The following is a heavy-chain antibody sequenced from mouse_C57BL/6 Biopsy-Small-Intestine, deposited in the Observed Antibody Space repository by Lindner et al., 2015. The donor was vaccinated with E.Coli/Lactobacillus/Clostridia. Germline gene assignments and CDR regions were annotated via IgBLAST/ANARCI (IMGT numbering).Heavy chain of an antibody. CDR3: ARGSITTHFDY. Sequence: VQLQESGAELARPGASVKLSCKASGYTFTSYGISWVKQRTGQGLEWIGEIYPRSGNTYYNEKFKGKATLTADKSSSTAYMQLSSLTSEDSAVYFCARGSITTHFDYWGQGTTPTVSS. D-gene: IGHD1-1*01. CDR2: IYPRSGNT. J-gene: IGHJ2*01. V-gene: IGHV1-81*01. CDR1: GYTFTSYG.